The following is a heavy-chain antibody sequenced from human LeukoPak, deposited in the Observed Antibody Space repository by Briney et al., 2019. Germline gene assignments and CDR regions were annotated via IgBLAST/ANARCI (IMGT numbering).Heavy chain of an antibody. Sequence: PSETLSHTCAVSGVSFNDYYWSWVRQTPGKGLEWIGEINHSGYTNDSPSLKSRVTLSIDTSRKQFSLNLRSVTVADTGIYYCTRMTTGHDYWGQGTLVTVSS. D-gene: IGHD4-17*01. V-gene: IGHV4-34*01. CDR1: GVSFNDYY. CDR3: TRMTTGHDY. J-gene: IGHJ4*02. CDR2: INHSGYT.